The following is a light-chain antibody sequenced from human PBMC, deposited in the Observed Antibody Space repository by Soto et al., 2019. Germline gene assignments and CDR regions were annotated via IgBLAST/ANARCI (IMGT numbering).Light chain of an antibody. Sequence: DIQMTQSPSSLSASVGDRVTIACRATQSISIYLNWYQQKPGKVPKLLIYGATTLQSGVPSRFSADGSGTDFNLTISSLQPEDFATYYCQESSSGPPFTFGPGTKVDIK. CDR1: QSISIY. J-gene: IGKJ3*01. V-gene: IGKV1-39*01. CDR3: QESSSGPPFT. CDR2: GAT.